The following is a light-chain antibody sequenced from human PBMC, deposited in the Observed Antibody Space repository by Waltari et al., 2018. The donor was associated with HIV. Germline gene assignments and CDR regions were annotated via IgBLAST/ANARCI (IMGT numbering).Light chain of an antibody. V-gene: IGLV2-23*02. Sequence: QSALTQPASVSGSPGQSITIPCTGTSSDVGSYNLVFWYQHHTGKAPKLMLFEVTKRPSGVSNRCAGSKSGNTASLTIAGLQADDEADYYCCSYAGSSAFVFGTGTKVTVL. J-gene: IGLJ1*01. CDR1: SSDVGSYNL. CDR2: EVT. CDR3: CSYAGSSAFV.